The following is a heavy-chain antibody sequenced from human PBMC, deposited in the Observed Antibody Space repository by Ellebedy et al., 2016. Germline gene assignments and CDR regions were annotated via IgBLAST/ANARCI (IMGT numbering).Heavy chain of an antibody. CDR3: AREGYYYDSSFDS. V-gene: IGHV4-30-2*01. D-gene: IGHD3-22*01. Sequence: LRLSXAVSGGSISGDGYFWSWVRQPPGKGLEWIGYIYHSGSTYYNPSLKSRVTISVDRSKNQVSLKLNSVTAADTAVYYCAREGYYYDSSFDSWGQGTLVTVSS. J-gene: IGHJ4*02. CDR1: GGSISGDGYF. CDR2: IYHSGST.